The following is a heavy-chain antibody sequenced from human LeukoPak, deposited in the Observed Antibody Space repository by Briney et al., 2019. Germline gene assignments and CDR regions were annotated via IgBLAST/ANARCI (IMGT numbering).Heavy chain of an antibody. CDR1: GYTFTSYD. CDR2: MNPNNGNT. D-gene: IGHD3-22*01. V-gene: IGHV1-8*01. CDR3: ARGLELTDSSGYYPRWFDP. J-gene: IGHJ5*02. Sequence: ASVKVSCKASGYTFTSYDISWVRQATGQGLEWMGWMNPNNGNTGYAQKFQGRVTMTRNTSISTAYMELSSLRSEDTAVYYCARGLELTDSSGYYPRWFDPWGQGTLVTVSS.